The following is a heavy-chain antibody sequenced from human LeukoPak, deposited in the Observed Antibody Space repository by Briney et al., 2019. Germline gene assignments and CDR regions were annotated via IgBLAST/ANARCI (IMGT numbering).Heavy chain of an antibody. CDR3: ARAGPSSSWHQFDY. Sequence: GGSLRLSCAASGFTVSSNDMSWVRQAPGKGLEWVSVIYSGGSPHYADSVKGRFTISRDNSKNTLYLQMNSLRAEETAVYYCARAGPSSSWHQFDYWGQGTLVTVSS. V-gene: IGHV3-66*01. J-gene: IGHJ4*02. CDR2: IYSGGSP. D-gene: IGHD6-13*01. CDR1: GFTVSSND.